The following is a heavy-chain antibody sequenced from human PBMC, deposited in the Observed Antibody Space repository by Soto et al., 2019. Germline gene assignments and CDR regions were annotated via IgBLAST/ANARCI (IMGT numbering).Heavy chain of an antibody. CDR2: IYYSGST. D-gene: IGHD3-3*01. J-gene: IGHJ6*03. V-gene: IGHV4-39*01. Sequence: SETLSLTCTVSGGSISSSSYYWGWIRQPPGKGLEWIGSIYYSGSTYYNPSLKSRVTISVDTSKDQFSLKLSSVTAADTAVYYCARANPYYDFWSGFTSQSYYYMDVWGKGTTVTVSS. CDR1: GGSISSSSYY. CDR3: ARANPYYDFWSGFTSQSYYYMDV.